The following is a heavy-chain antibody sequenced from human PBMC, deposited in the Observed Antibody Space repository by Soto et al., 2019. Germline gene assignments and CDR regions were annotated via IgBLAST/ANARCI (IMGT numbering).Heavy chain of an antibody. Sequence: EVQLVESGGGLVQPGESLRLSCAASGFTFSDYWMTWVRQAPGKGLEWVANIKKDESKKSYLDSVRGRFTISRDNARNSLYLQMDRLRAEDTALYYCARDVSPGSGPYYLDAFDMLGQGTMVTVSS. CDR1: GFTFSDYW. D-gene: IGHD3-22*01. CDR3: ARDVSPGSGPYYLDAFDM. CDR2: IKKDESKK. J-gene: IGHJ3*02. V-gene: IGHV3-7*05.